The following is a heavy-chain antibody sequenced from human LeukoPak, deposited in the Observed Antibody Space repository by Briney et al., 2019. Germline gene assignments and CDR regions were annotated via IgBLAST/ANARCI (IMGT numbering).Heavy chain of an antibody. CDR2: IYYSGST. Sequence: PSQTLSLTCTVSGGSISSGGYYWSWLRQHPGKGLEWIGYIYYSGSTYYNPSLKSRVTISVDTSKNQFSLKLSSVTAADTAVYYCARDERDGYYFDYWGQGTLVTVSS. CDR3: ARDERDGYYFDY. V-gene: IGHV4-31*03. D-gene: IGHD5-24*01. J-gene: IGHJ4*02. CDR1: GGSISSGGYY.